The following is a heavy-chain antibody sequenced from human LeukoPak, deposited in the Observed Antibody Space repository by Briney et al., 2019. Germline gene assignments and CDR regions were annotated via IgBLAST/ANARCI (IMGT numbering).Heavy chain of an antibody. Sequence: GGSVRLSCAASGFTFSIYSMNWVRQAPGEGREWVSYISSSSSYIYYADSVKDRFNISRDNDKNSLYLQMNRLRAEDTAVYYCARDRSSSWYPEVWGKGTTVTVSS. CDR3: ARDRSSSWYPEV. D-gene: IGHD6-13*01. CDR2: ISSSSSYI. CDR1: GFTFSIYS. V-gene: IGHV3-21*03. J-gene: IGHJ6*04.